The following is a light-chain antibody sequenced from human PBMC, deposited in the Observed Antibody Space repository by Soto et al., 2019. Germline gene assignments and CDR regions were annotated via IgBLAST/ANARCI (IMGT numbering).Light chain of an antibody. J-gene: IGLJ2*01. CDR3: GAWGGGLSAVA. CDR2: DDN. V-gene: IGLV1-51*01. Sequence: QSVLTQPPSVSAAPGQKVTISCSGSSSNIGNNFVSWYQQLPGTAPKLLIYDDNVRPSGVPDRFSGSKSGTSATLAITGLQTGDEADYYCGAWGGGLSAVAFGGGTKVTVL. CDR1: SSNIGNNF.